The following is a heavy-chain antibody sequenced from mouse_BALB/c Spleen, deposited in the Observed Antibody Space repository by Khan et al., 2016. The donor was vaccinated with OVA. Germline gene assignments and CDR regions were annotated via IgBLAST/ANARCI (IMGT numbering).Heavy chain of an antibody. V-gene: IGHV2-6-1*01. CDR2: IWSDGST. CDR3: ARQPYYHYYIMDY. D-gene: IGHD2-10*01. J-gene: IGHJ4*01. CDR1: GFSLTNYG. Sequence: QVQLKESGPGLVAPSQSLSITCTISGFSLTNYGIHWVRQPPGKGLEWLVVIWSDGSTTYNSDLKYRLSISKDNSKSQVFLKMNSLQTDDTAMYYCARQPYYHYYIMDYWGQATSVTVSS.